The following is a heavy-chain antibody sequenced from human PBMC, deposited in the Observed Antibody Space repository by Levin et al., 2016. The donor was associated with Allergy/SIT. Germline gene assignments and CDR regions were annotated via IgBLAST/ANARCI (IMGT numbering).Heavy chain of an antibody. V-gene: IGHV4-39*07. Sequence: GSLRLSCTVAGGSISSYYWSWIRQPPGKGLEWIGSIYYSGSTYYNPSLKSRVTISVDTSKNQFSLKLSSVTAADTAVYYCARAPGIAAAGPSGRTGRKRYYFDYWGQGTLVTVSS. D-gene: IGHD6-13*01. CDR3: ARAPGIAAAGPSGRTGRKRYYFDY. CDR2: IYYSGST. J-gene: IGHJ4*02. CDR1: GGSISSYY.